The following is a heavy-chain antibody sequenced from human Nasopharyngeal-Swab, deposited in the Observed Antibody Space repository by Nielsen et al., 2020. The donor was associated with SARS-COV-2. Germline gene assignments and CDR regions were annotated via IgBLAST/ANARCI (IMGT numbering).Heavy chain of an antibody. D-gene: IGHD2-2*01. Sequence: LKISCAASGFTFSSYGMPWVRQAPGKGLEWVAFIRFDGSNKYYAASVKGRFTISRDNSQNPLYLPMNSLRAEDTAVYYYAKDRYLSSTSCHYYYYYYMDVWGKGTTVTVSS. CDR3: AKDRYLSSTSCHYYYYYYMDV. J-gene: IGHJ6*03. CDR1: GFTFSSYG. CDR2: IRFDGSNK. V-gene: IGHV3-30*02.